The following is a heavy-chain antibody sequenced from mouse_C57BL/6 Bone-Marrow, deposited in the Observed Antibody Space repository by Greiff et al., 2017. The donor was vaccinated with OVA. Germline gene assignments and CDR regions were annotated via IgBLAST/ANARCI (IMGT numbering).Heavy chain of an antibody. CDR2: IDPANGNT. J-gene: IGHJ3*01. D-gene: IGHD1-1*01. Sequence: LVESVAELVRPGASVKLSCTASGFNIKNTYMHWVKQRPEQGLEWIGRIDPANGNTKYAPKFQGKATITADTSSNTAYLQLSSLTSEDTAIYYCVVYYGSSYGFAYWGQGTLVTVSA. CDR3: VVYYGSSYGFAY. V-gene: IGHV14-3*01. CDR1: GFNIKNTY.